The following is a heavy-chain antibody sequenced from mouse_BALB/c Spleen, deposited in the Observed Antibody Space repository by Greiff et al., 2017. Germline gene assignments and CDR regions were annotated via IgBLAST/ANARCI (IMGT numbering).Heavy chain of an antibody. V-gene: IGHV1S29*02. J-gene: IGHJ1*01. Sequence: EVQLQQSGPELVKPGASVKISCKASGYTFTDYNMHWVKQSHVKSLEWIGYIYPYNGGTGYNQKFKSKATLTVDNSSSTAYMELRSLTSEDSAVYYCARSGYGDSYWYFDVWGAGTTVTVSS. CDR2: IYPYNGGT. CDR3: ARSGYGDSYWYFDV. CDR1: GYTFTDYN. D-gene: IGHD2-13*01.